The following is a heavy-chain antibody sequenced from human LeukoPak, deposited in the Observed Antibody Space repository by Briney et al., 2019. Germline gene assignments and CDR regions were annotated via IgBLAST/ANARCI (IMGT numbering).Heavy chain of an antibody. CDR2: IRFDGSNT. Sequence: GGSLRLSCAASGFTFRLFGMHWVRQAPGKGLEWVSFIRFDGSNTYHADSVKGRFTISRDNAKNSLYLQMNSLRAEDTAVYYCARDQLYGDYDYWGQGTLVTVSS. V-gene: IGHV3-30*02. D-gene: IGHD4-17*01. J-gene: IGHJ4*02. CDR3: ARDQLYGDYDY. CDR1: GFTFRLFG.